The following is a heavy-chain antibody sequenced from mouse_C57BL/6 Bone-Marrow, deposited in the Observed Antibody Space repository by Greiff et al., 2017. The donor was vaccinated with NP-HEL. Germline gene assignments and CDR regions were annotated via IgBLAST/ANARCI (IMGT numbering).Heavy chain of an antibody. CDR1: GFTFSSYG. D-gene: IGHD2-4*01. Sequence: EVHLVESGGDLVKPGGSLKLSCAASGFTFSSYGMSWVRQTPDKRLEWVATISSGGSYTYYPDSVKGRFTISRDNAKNTLYLQLSSLKTEDSAMYDCARQTLYDYGPFAYWGQGTLVTVSA. CDR3: ARQTLYDYGPFAY. J-gene: IGHJ3*01. V-gene: IGHV5-6*01. CDR2: ISSGGSYT.